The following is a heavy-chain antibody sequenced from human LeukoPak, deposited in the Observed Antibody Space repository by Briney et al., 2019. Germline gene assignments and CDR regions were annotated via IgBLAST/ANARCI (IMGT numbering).Heavy chain of an antibody. J-gene: IGHJ5*02. Sequence: PGGSLRLSCAASGITFSTYSMNWVRQAPGKGLEWVSYISSGSSVIYYADSVKGRFTVSRDNAKNSLYLQMNSLRAEDTAVYYCARGIKGGYDRLDPWGQGTLVTVSS. CDR3: ARGIKGGYDRLDP. V-gene: IGHV3-48*04. CDR1: GITFSTYS. D-gene: IGHD5-12*01. CDR2: ISSGSSVI.